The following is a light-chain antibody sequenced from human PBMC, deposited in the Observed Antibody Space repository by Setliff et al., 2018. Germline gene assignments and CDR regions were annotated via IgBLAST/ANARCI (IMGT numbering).Light chain of an antibody. V-gene: IGLV2-14*01. Sequence: LTQPASVSGSPGQSITISCTGTSSDVGGYNYVSWYQQHPGKAPKLMIYDVRKRPSGVSNRFSGSKSGNTASLTISGLQAEDEADYYCNSYTSSSTMLFGGGTK. CDR3: NSYTSSSTML. CDR2: DVR. J-gene: IGLJ2*01. CDR1: SSDVGGYNY.